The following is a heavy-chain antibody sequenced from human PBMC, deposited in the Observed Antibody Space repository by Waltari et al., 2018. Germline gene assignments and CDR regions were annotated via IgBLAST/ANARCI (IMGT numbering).Heavy chain of an antibody. CDR1: GYTFTGYY. CDR3: ATEILAYYYDSSGYYLN. J-gene: IGHJ4*02. CDR2: INPNSGGT. V-gene: IGHV1-2*06. Sequence: QVQLVQSGAEVKKPGASVKVSCKASGYTFTGYYMHWVRQAPGQGLEWMGRINPNSGGTNYAQKFQGRVTMTRDTSISTAYMELSRLRSDDTAVYYCATEILAYYYDSSGYYLNWGQGTLVTVSS. D-gene: IGHD3-22*01.